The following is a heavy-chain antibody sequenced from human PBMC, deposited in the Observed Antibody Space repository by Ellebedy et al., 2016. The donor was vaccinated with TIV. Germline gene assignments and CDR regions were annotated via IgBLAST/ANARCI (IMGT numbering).Heavy chain of an antibody. D-gene: IGHD3-10*01. CDR1: GGSFSDYY. J-gene: IGHJ4*02. V-gene: IGHV4-34*01. Sequence: MPSETLSLTCEVYGGSFSDYYWTWIRQPPGEGLEWIGEINASGTPNYNPSLKSRVTMSVDTPKNQFSLRLASVTAADTAVYYCARARGQYLYGSGSYFTIWGQGQMVTVSS. CDR2: INASGTP. CDR3: ARARGQYLYGSGSYFTI.